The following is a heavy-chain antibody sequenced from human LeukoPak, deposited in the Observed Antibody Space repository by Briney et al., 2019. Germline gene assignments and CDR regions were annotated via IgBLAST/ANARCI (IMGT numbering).Heavy chain of an antibody. CDR2: IIPIFGTA. CDR3: ARGWDYDSGGRPTAYVY. D-gene: IGHD3-22*01. J-gene: IGHJ4*02. Sequence: ASVKVSCKASGGTFSNYAINWVRQAPGPGLERMGGIIPIFGTANYAQKFQGRVTITADESTTTVYMELNSLKSEDTAVYYCARGWDYDSGGRPTAYVYWGQGTLVTVSS. CDR1: GGTFSNYA. V-gene: IGHV1-69*13.